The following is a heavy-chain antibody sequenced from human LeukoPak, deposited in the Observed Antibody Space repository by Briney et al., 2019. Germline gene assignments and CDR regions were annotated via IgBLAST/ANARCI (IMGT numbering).Heavy chain of an antibody. CDR1: GFIFINAW. J-gene: IGHJ4*02. Sequence: GGSLRLSCAASGFIFINAWMNWVRQAPGKGLEWVGHIKSKTDGGATDYAAPVKGRFTISRDDSKNTLFLQMNSLKTEDTAVYYCTTGIRGDCGQGTLVTVSS. CDR2: IKSKTDGGAT. V-gene: IGHV3-15*07. CDR3: TTGIRGD.